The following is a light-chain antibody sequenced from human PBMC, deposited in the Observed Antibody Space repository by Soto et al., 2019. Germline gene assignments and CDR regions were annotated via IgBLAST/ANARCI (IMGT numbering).Light chain of an antibody. J-gene: IGKJ1*01. CDR2: DAS. CDR1: QSISSY. V-gene: IGKV3-11*01. Sequence: EIVLTQSPDTLSLSPGERATLSCRASQSISSYLSWYQQKPGQAPRLLIYDASNRATGIPARFSGSGSGADFTLTISSLEPEDFAVYYCQHRSNWPWTFGQGTKVEIK. CDR3: QHRSNWPWT.